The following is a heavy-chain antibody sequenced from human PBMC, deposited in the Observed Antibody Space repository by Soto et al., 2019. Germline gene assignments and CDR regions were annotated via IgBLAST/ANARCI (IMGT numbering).Heavy chain of an antibody. V-gene: IGHV4-34*01. Sequence: QVQLQQWGAGLLKPSETLSLTCAVYGGSFSGYYWSWIRQPPGKGLEWIGEINHSGSTNYNPSLKSRVTISVDTSKNQFSLKLSSVTAADTAVYYCARRRYYYGSEDDYWGQGTLVTVSS. J-gene: IGHJ4*02. CDR2: INHSGST. D-gene: IGHD3-10*01. CDR3: ARRRYYYGSEDDY. CDR1: GGSFSGYY.